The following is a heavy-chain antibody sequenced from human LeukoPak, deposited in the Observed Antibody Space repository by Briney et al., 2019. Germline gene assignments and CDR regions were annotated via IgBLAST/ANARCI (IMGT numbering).Heavy chain of an antibody. CDR3: TRYYDSGALYYFDY. CDR1: GFTFSSVW. V-gene: IGHV3-15*01. CDR2: IKSKTDGGTT. D-gene: IGHD3-22*01. Sequence: PGGSLRLSCAASGFTFSSVWMSWVRQAPGKGLEWVGRIKSKTDGGTTDYAAPVEGRFTISRDDSKSTLYLQMNSLKTEDTAIYYCTRYYDSGALYYFDYWGQGTLVTVSS. J-gene: IGHJ4*02.